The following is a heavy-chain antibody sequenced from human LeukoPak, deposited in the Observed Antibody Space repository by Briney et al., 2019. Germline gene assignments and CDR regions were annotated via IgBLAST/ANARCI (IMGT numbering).Heavy chain of an antibody. D-gene: IGHD3-10*01. CDR1: GGSISSYY. Sequence: SETLSLTCTVSGGSISSYYWSWIRQPPGKGLEWIGYIYYSGSTNYNPSLKSRVTISADTSKNQFSLKLSSVTAADTAVYYCARHVRDYYGSGSYFDYWGQGTLVTVSS. CDR3: ARHVRDYYGSGSYFDY. CDR2: IYYSGST. J-gene: IGHJ4*02. V-gene: IGHV4-59*08.